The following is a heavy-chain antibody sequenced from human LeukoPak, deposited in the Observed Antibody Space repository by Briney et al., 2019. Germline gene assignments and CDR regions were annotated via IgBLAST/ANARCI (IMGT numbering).Heavy chain of an antibody. V-gene: IGHV4-34*01. CDR1: GGSISGYY. CDR3: ARVSGDYATFDY. Sequence: PSETLSLTCTVSGGSISGYYWSWIRQPPGKGLEWIGEINHSGSTNYNPSLKSRVTISVDTSKNQFSLKLSSVTAADTAVYYCARVSGDYATFDYWGQGTLVTVSS. CDR2: INHSGST. D-gene: IGHD4-17*01. J-gene: IGHJ4*02.